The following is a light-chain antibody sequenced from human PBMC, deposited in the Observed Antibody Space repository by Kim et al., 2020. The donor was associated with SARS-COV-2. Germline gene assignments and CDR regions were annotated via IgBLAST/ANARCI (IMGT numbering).Light chain of an antibody. CDR1: NIGSKR. CDR2: YDS. CDR3: QVWDSSSDHWV. Sequence: PGKTARITCGGNNIGSKRVHWYQQKPGQAPVLVIYYDSDRPSGIPERFSGSNSGNTATLTISRVEAGDEADYYCQVWDSSSDHWVFGGGTPADRP. J-gene: IGLJ3*02. V-gene: IGLV3-21*04.